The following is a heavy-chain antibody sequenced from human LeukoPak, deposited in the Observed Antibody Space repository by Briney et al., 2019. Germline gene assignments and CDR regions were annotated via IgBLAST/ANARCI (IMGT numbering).Heavy chain of an antibody. CDR3: ASSSGSYYTPYFDY. J-gene: IGHJ4*02. CDR2: IIHIFGTA. D-gene: IGHD3-10*01. V-gene: IGHV1-69*13. Sequence: SVRVSCKASGGTFSSYAISWVRQAPGQGLEWMGGIIHIFGTANYAQKFQGRVTITGDESTSTAYMELSSLRSEDTAVYYCASSSGSYYTPYFDYWGQGTLVTVSS. CDR1: GGTFSSYA.